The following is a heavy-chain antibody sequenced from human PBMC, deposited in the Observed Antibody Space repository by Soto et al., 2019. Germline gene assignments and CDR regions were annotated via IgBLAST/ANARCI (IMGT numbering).Heavy chain of an antibody. D-gene: IGHD5-18*01. CDR3: GKGESRGYSYGADY. V-gene: IGHV3-9*01. J-gene: IGHJ4*02. Sequence: EVQLVESGGDLVQPGRSLRLSCAASGFTFDDHAMHWVRRAPGRGLEWVSGISYNSGTIGYADSVKGRFTISRDNAKNSLYLQMNSLRAEDTAFYYCGKGESRGYSYGADYWGQGTLFTVSS. CDR1: GFTFDDHA. CDR2: ISYNSGTI.